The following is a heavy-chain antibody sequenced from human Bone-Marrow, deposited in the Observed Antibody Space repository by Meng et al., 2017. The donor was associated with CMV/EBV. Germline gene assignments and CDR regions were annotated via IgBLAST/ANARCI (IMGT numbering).Heavy chain of an antibody. V-gene: IGHV1-69*05. J-gene: IGHJ5*02. CDR3: ASRVGATTNWFDP. D-gene: IGHD1-26*01. CDR1: GGTFSSYA. CDR2: IIPIFGTA. Sequence: SVKVSCKASGGTFSSYAISWVRQAPGQGLEWMEGIIPIFGTANYAQKFQGRVTITTDESTSTAYMELSSLRSEDTAVYYCASRVGATTNWFDPWGQGTLVTVSS.